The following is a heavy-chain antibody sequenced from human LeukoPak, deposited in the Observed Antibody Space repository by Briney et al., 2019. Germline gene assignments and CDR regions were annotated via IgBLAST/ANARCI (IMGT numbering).Heavy chain of an antibody. J-gene: IGHJ3*02. V-gene: IGHV1-46*01. CDR3: ARPSGGVERRNAFDI. CDR1: GYTFTSYY. Sequence: GASVKVSCKASGYTFTSYYMHWVRQAPGQGLEWMGIINPSGGSTSYAQKFQGRVTMTRDMSTSTVYMELSSLRSEDTAVYYCARPSGGVERRNAFDIWGQGTMVTVSS. D-gene: IGHD1-1*01. CDR2: INPSGGST.